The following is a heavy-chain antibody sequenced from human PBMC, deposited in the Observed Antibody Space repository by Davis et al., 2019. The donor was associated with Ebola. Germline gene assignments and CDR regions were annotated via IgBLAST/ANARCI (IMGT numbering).Heavy chain of an antibody. CDR3: ANGYSGHYYYGMDV. CDR2: ISGSGGST. D-gene: IGHD2-15*01. CDR1: GFTFSSYA. Sequence: GESLKISCAASGFTFSSYAMSWVRQAPGKGLEWVSAISGSGGSTYYADSVKGRFTISSDNSKNTLYLQMNSLRAEDTAVYYCANGYSGHYYYGMDVWGQGTTVTVSS. J-gene: IGHJ6*02. V-gene: IGHV3-23*01.